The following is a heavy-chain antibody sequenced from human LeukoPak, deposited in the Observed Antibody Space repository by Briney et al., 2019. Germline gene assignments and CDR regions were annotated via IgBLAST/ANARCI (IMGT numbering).Heavy chain of an antibody. CDR3: ARSRENIAARPLTWFDP. J-gene: IGHJ5*02. Sequence: PSETLSLTCTVSGGSISSYYWSWIRQPAGKGLEWIGRIYTSGSTNYNPSLKSRVTMSVDTSKNQFSLKLSSVTAADTAVYYCARSRENIAARPLTWFDPWGQGTLVTVSS. CDR2: IYTSGST. CDR1: GGSISSYY. V-gene: IGHV4-4*07. D-gene: IGHD6-6*01.